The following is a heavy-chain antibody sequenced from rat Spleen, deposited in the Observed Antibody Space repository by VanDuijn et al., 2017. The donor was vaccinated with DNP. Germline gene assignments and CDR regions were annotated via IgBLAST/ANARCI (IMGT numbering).Heavy chain of an antibody. V-gene: IGHV3-1*01. CDR2: ISYSGGT. J-gene: IGHJ1*01. Sequence: EVQLQESGPGLAKPSQSLSLTCSVTGYSITSDYWGWIRKFPGNKMEWIGLISYSGGTSYNPSLKSRISITRDTSKNQFFLQLNSVTTEDTATYYCARGLNYGGYSYYWYFDFWGPGTMVTVSS. CDR3: ARGLNYGGYSYYWYFDF. CDR1: GYSITSDY. D-gene: IGHD1-11*01.